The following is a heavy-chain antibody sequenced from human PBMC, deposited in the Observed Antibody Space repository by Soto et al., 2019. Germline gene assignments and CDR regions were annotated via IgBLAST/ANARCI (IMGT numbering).Heavy chain of an antibody. V-gene: IGHV4-34*01. J-gene: IGHJ4*02. CDR1: GGSFSGYY. CDR2: INHSGST. Sequence: SETLSLTCAVYGGSFSGYYWSWIRQPPGKGLEWIGEINHSGSTNYNPSLKSRVTISVDTSKNQFSLKLSSVTAADTAVYYCARGALVPLDYWGQGTLVTVSS. D-gene: IGHD3-10*01. CDR3: ARGALVPLDY.